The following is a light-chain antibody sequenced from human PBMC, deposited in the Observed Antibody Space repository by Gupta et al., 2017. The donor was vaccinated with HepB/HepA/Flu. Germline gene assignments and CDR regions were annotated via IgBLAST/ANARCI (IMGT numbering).Light chain of an antibody. CDR2: QDS. J-gene: IGLJ2*01. Sequence: SYELPQPPSVSVSPGQTASMTCSGDKLGDKYACWYQQKPGQSPVQVTQQDSKRPAGLPERFSGCNSGNTATLTISGTQAMDEADYYCQAWDSSTDVVFGGGTKLTVL. CDR1: KLGDKY. CDR3: QAWDSSTDVV. V-gene: IGLV3-1*01.